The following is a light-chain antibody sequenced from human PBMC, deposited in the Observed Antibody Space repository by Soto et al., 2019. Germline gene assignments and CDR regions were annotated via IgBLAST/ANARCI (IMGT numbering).Light chain of an antibody. Sequence: QSVLTQPASVSGSPGQSITISCTGTSSDVGAYNYVSWYQQYPGKAPKLMIYGVTNRPSGVSNRFSGSKTGNEASLTISGLQAEDEADYYCQSYDSRLSGSYVFGTGTKVNVL. J-gene: IGLJ1*01. CDR1: SSDVGAYNY. V-gene: IGLV2-14*01. CDR2: GVT. CDR3: QSYDSRLSGSYV.